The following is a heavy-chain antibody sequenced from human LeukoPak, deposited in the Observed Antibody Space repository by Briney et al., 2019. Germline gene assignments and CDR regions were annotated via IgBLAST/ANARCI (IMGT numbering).Heavy chain of an antibody. CDR3: AKEPYYYDSSGYHPFGY. J-gene: IGHJ4*02. CDR2: ISYDGSNK. Sequence: GGSLRLSCAASGFTFSSYGMHWVRQAPGKGLEWVAVISYDGSNKYYADSVKGRFTISRDNSKNTLYLQMNSLRAEDTAVYYCAKEPYYYDSSGYHPFGYWGQGTLVTVSS. D-gene: IGHD3-22*01. V-gene: IGHV3-30*18. CDR1: GFTFSSYG.